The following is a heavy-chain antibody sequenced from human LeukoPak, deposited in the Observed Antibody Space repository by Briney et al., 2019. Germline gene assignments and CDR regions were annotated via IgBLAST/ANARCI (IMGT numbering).Heavy chain of an antibody. CDR3: AKGSSDGRPYYFDY. CDR2: INDSGGNT. J-gene: IGHJ4*02. CDR1: GFTFSSYA. V-gene: IGHV3-23*01. D-gene: IGHD5-24*01. Sequence: TGGSLRLSCAASGFTFSSYAMSWVRQAPGKGLEWVSAINDSGGNTYHADSVKGRFTTSRDNSKNTLYLQMNSPRAEDTAVYYCAKGSSDGRPYYFDYWGQGTLVTISS.